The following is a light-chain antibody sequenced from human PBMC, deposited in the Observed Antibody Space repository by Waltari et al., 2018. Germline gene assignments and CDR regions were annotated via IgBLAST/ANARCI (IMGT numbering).Light chain of an antibody. Sequence: QSVLTQPPSASGSPGQPVTISCTGTSSDVGVYKYVSWYQQHPGKAPKLMLYEVSKRPSGVPDRFSGSKSGNTASLTVSGLQAEDEADYYCSSYVGNNNLIFGGGTKLTVL. J-gene: IGLJ2*01. V-gene: IGLV2-8*01. CDR2: EVS. CDR1: SSDVGVYKY. CDR3: SSYVGNNNLI.